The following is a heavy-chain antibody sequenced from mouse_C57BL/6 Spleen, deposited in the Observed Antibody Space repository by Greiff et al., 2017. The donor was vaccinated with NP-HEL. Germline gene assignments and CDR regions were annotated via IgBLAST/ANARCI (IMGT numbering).Heavy chain of an antibody. CDR2: ILYDGSN. CDR3: ARDYGSSYVGCFDV. D-gene: IGHD1-1*01. J-gene: IGHJ1*03. Sequence: VQLKESGPGLVKPSQSLSLTCSVSGYSFTSGYYWNWIRQFPGNKLEWMGFILYDGSNNYNPSLKNRITLTRDTSKNQSFLKLTAVTTEDTATYYCARDYGSSYVGCFDVWGTGTTVTVSS. CDR1: GYSFTSGYY. V-gene: IGHV3-6*01.